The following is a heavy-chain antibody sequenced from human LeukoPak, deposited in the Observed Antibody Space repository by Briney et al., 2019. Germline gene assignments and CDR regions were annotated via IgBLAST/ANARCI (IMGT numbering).Heavy chain of an antibody. CDR2: MNPNSGNT. CDR1: GYTFTSYD. D-gene: IGHD2-2*01. J-gene: IGHJ4*02. V-gene: IGHV1-8*01. CDR3: ARLDHQLLSQPLDY. Sequence: GASVKVSCKASGYTFTSYDINWVRQATGQGLEWMGWMNPNSGNTGYAQKFQGRVTMTRNTSISTAYMELSSLRSEDTAVYYCARLDHQLLSQPLDYWGQGTLVTVSS.